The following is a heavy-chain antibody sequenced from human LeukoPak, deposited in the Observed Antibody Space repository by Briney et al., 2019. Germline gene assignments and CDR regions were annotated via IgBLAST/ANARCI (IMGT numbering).Heavy chain of an antibody. D-gene: IGHD2-8*01. J-gene: IGHJ6*02. CDR1: GFTFSSYA. Sequence: PGGSLRLSCAASGFTFSSYAMSWVRQAPGKGLEWVSVISGSGGSTYSADSVKGRFTISRDNSKNTLYLQMNSLRAEDTAVFYCAKVRGTPYCANGVCSPYYYYAMEVWGQGTTVTVSS. V-gene: IGHV3-23*01. CDR3: AKVRGTPYCANGVCSPYYYYAMEV. CDR2: ISGSGGST.